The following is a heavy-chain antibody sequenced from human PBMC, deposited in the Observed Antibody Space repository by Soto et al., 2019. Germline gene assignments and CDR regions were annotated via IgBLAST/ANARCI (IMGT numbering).Heavy chain of an antibody. CDR3: AKDGIGSCTGGTCYGSDY. CDR2: ISGSGASI. J-gene: IGHJ4*02. CDR1: GFTFSSYV. V-gene: IGHV3-23*01. D-gene: IGHD2-15*01. Sequence: EVQLLESGGNLVQPGGSLRLSCAASGFTFSSYVMSWVRQAPGKGLEWVSTISGSGASIYDAASVKGRFTISRDNSKNTVYLQMTSLRAEDTAVYYCAKDGIGSCTGGTCYGSDYWGQGNLVTVSS.